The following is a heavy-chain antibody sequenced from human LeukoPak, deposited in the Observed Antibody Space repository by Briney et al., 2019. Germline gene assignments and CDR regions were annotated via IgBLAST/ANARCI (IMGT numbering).Heavy chain of an antibody. CDR2: INHSGST. Sequence: SETLSLTCAVYGGSFSGYSWSWIRQPPGKGLEWIGEINHSGSTNYNPSLKSRVTISVDTSKNQFSLKLSSVTAADTAVYYCARGLRRYCSSTSCPYYFDYWGQGTLVTVSS. CDR3: ARGLRRYCSSTSCPYYFDY. D-gene: IGHD2-2*01. CDR1: GGSFSGYS. J-gene: IGHJ4*02. V-gene: IGHV4-34*01.